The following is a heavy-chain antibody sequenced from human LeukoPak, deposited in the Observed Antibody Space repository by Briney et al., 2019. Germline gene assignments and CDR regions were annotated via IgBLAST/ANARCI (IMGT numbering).Heavy chain of an antibody. CDR3: ARGGKQLVY. J-gene: IGHJ4*02. V-gene: IGHV4-4*07. CDR1: GDSITGFA. D-gene: IGHD6-13*01. CDR2: VFASGTT. Sequence: PSETLCLTCADSGDSITGFARESGRETPGKGLEWIGRVFASGTTNYNPSLTSRVSIASSKSKNQLSLWLSTRMAAEKAVYYCARGGKQLVYWGQGALVTVSS.